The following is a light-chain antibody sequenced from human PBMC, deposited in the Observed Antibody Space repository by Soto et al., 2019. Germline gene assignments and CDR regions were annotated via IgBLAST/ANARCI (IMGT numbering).Light chain of an antibody. CDR1: QFLSSY. Sequence: VVLTQSPATLSLAPGERATLSCRASQFLSSYLAWYQQKPGQPPRLLIYDTSNRATGIPARFSGSRSGTDFTLTISSLEPEDFAVYYCQQRSNWPTEGTFGQGTKVE. J-gene: IGKJ1*01. CDR2: DTS. V-gene: IGKV3-11*01. CDR3: QQRSNWPTEGT.